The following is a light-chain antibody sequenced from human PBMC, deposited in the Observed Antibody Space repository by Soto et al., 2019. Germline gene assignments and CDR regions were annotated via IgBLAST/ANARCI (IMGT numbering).Light chain of an antibody. Sequence: QSALTQPRSVSGSPGQSVTMSCTRTSSDVANYKYVSWYQQHPGKAPKLMIYDVNKRPSGVPYRFSGSKSGNTASLTISGLQAEDEADYYCCSYAGSYTRVFGTGTKATV. CDR3: CSYAGSYTRV. V-gene: IGLV2-11*01. CDR1: SSDVANYKY. J-gene: IGLJ1*01. CDR2: DVN.